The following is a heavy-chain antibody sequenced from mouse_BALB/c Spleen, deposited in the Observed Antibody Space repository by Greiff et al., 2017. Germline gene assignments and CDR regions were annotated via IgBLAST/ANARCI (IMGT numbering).Heavy chain of an antibody. J-gene: IGHJ3*01. Sequence: VKLMESGPGLVAPSQSLSITCTVSGFSLTGYGVNWVRQPPGKGLEWLGMIWGDGSTDYNSALKSRLSISKDNSKSQVFLKMNSLQTDDTARYYCARDGDYYGSSFAYWGQGTLVTVSA. CDR3: ARDGDYYGSSFAY. V-gene: IGHV2-6-7*01. CDR1: GFSLTGYG. D-gene: IGHD1-1*01. CDR2: IWGDGST.